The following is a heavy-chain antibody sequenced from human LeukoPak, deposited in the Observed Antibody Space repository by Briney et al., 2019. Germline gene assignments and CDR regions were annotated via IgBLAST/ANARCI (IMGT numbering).Heavy chain of an antibody. Sequence: PSETLSLTCTVSGGFITSYYLSWIRQPPGKGLEGIGYMLYSQSTRYNPALKSRVTMSMDTSKNQVSLKLRSVTAADTAVYYCATRYDSTWYQFWGRGTLVTVSS. V-gene: IGHV4-59*08. J-gene: IGHJ4*02. CDR1: GGFITSYY. CDR3: ATRYDSTWYQF. D-gene: IGHD6-13*01. CDR2: MLYSQST.